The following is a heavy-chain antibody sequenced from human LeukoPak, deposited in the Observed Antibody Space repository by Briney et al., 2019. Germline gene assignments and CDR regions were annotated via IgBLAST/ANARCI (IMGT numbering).Heavy chain of an antibody. D-gene: IGHD3-3*01. CDR2: IYYSGST. CDR1: GGSISSYY. V-gene: IGHV4-59*01. Sequence: SETLSLTCTVSGGSISSYYWSWIRQPPGKGLEWIGYIYYSGSTNYNPSLKSRVTISVDTSKNRFSLKLSSVTAADTSVYYCARSARNLDFRYFDLWGRGTLVTVSS. J-gene: IGHJ2*01. CDR3: ARSARNLDFRYFDL.